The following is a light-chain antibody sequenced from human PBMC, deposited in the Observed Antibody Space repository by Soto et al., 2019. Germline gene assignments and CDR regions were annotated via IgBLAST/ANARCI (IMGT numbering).Light chain of an antibody. CDR2: GAS. CDR3: QQDGSSSWT. V-gene: IGKV3-20*01. CDR1: QSVSSSY. J-gene: IGKJ1*01. Sequence: EIVLTQSPGTLSLSPGERATLSCRASQSVSSSYLAWYQQKPGQAPRLLIYGASSRATGIPDRFSGSGSGTDFTLTISRLEPEDFAVYYCQQDGSSSWTFGQGTKGEI.